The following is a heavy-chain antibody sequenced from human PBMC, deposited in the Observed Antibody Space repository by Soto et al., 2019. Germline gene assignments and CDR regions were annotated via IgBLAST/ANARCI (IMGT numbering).Heavy chain of an antibody. V-gene: IGHV4-4*02. D-gene: IGHD3-10*01. J-gene: IGHJ4*02. CDR1: GGSVSSSQW. CDR2: IYHIGST. CDR3: ASYGRGTYYYGYYFHH. Sequence: SETLSLTCAVSGGSVSSSQWWTWVRQAPGKGLEWLGEIYHIGSTKYNPSLKSRVTISVDKSNNHFSLKLSSVTAADAAVYYCASYGRGTYYYGYYFHHWGQGTPVTVSS.